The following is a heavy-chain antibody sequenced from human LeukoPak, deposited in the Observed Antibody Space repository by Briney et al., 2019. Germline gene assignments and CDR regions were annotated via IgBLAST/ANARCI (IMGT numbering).Heavy chain of an antibody. CDR2: ISYDGSNK. D-gene: IGHD6-13*01. CDR3: AKDKPQQLPDY. Sequence: PGGSLRLSCAASGFNFDDYGMSWVRQAPGKGLEWVAVISYDGSNKYYADSVKGRFTISRDNSKNTLYLQMNSLRAEDTAVYYCAKDKPQQLPDYWGQGTLVTVSS. V-gene: IGHV3-30*18. CDR1: GFNFDDYG. J-gene: IGHJ4*02.